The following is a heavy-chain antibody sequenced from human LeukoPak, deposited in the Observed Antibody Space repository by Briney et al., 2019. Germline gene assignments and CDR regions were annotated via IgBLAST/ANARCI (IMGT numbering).Heavy chain of an antibody. CDR2: ISYDGSNK. Sequence: GGSLRLPCAASGFTFSSYAMHWVRQAPGKGLEWVAVISYDGSNKYYADSVKGRFTISRDNSKNTLYLQMNSLRAEDTAVYYCARPGSGYDFCAVYWGQRTLVTVSS. D-gene: IGHD5-12*01. CDR3: ARPGSGYDFCAVY. CDR1: GFTFSSYA. V-gene: IGHV3-30-3*01. J-gene: IGHJ4*02.